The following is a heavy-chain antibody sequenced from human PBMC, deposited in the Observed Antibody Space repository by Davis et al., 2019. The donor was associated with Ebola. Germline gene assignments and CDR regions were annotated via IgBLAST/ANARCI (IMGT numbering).Heavy chain of an antibody. CDR3: ARQWAVYHAFDI. D-gene: IGHD2/OR15-2a*01. CDR1: GDSISRDY. Sequence: PSETLSLTCTVSGDSISRDYWSWIRQPPGKGLEWIGYIYYSGSTDYNPSLRSRVTISIDRSKIQFSLKLTSVTAADTAVYYCARQWAVYHAFDIWGQGAMVTVSS. CDR2: IYYSGST. V-gene: IGHV4-59*08. J-gene: IGHJ3*02.